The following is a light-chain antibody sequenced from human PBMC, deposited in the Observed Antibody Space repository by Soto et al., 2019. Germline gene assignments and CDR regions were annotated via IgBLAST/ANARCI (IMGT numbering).Light chain of an antibody. V-gene: IGLV2-14*01. CDR3: SSYTSSSTLYV. Sequence: QSVLTQPASVSGSPGQSITISCTGTSSDVGAYNSVSWFQQHPGKAPKLMIYDVSHRPSGVSNRFSGSKSGNTASLTISGLQAGDEAEYYCSSYTSSSTLYVFGTGTKVTVL. J-gene: IGLJ1*01. CDR2: DVS. CDR1: SSDVGAYNS.